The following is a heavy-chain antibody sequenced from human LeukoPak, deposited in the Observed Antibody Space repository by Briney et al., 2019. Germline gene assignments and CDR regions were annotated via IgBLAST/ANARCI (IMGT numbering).Heavy chain of an antibody. CDR2: INHSGST. D-gene: IGHD3-22*01. J-gene: IGHJ4*02. CDR3: ARVLAYDYYDSSGYDDY. Sequence: SETLSLTCAVYGGSFSGYYWSWIRQPPGKGLEWIGEINHSGSTNYNPSLKSRVTISVDTSKNQFSLKLSSVTAADTAVYYCARVLAYDYYDSSGYDDYWGQGTLVTVSS. CDR1: GGSFSGYY. V-gene: IGHV4-34*01.